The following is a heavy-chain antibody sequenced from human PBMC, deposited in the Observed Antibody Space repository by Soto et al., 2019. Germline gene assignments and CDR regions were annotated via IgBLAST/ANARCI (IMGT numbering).Heavy chain of an antibody. CDR2: IYHSGST. CDR3: AGYNWNYYFDP. V-gene: IGHV4-61*01. J-gene: IGHJ5*02. CDR1: GGSVRDGSYY. D-gene: IGHD1-7*01. Sequence: PSETLSLTCTVSGGSVRDGSYYWAWLRQPPGKGLEWIGHIYHSGSTIYNPSLKSRVTISIDTSKSQFSLNLNSMTAADTAVYYCAGYNWNYYFDPWGQGTLFTVSS.